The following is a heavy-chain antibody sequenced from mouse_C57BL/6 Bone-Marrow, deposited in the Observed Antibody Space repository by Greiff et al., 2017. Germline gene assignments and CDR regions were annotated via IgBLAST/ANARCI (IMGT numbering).Heavy chain of an antibody. J-gene: IGHJ3*01. D-gene: IGHD2-3*01. V-gene: IGHV14-4*01. CDR1: GFNIKDDY. CDR3: TTDGPVWFAY. Sequence: VQLQQSGAELVRPGASVKLSCTASGFNIKDDYMHWVKQRPEQGLEWIGWIDPENGDTEYASKFQGKATITADTSSNTAYLQLSSLTSEDTAVYYCTTDGPVWFAYWGQGTLVTVSA. CDR2: IDPENGDT.